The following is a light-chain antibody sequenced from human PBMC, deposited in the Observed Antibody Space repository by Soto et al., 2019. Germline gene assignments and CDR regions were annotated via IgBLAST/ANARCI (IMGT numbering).Light chain of an antibody. CDR2: DSS. V-gene: IGKV3D-20*01. CDR1: QSVGNY. J-gene: IGKJ5*01. Sequence: EILMTQSPATLSVSPGERATLSCGASQSVGNYIAWYKQKPGLAPRLVMFDSSTRATGIPARFSGSGSGTDFTLTISRLEPEDFAVYFCQKYGNSPQITFGQGTRLEIK. CDR3: QKYGNSPQIT.